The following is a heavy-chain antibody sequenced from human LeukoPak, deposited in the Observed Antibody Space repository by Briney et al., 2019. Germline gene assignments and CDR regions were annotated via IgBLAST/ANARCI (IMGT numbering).Heavy chain of an antibody. V-gene: IGHV3-30*18. CDR2: ISYDGSNK. Sequence: GGSLRLSCAASGFTFSSYGMHWVRQAPGKGLEWVAVISYDGSNKYYADSVKGRFTISRDNSKNTLYLQMNSLRAEDTAVYYCAKGIAAAGQWGQGTLVTVSS. CDR1: GFTFSSYG. D-gene: IGHD6-13*01. CDR3: AKGIAAAGQ. J-gene: IGHJ4*02.